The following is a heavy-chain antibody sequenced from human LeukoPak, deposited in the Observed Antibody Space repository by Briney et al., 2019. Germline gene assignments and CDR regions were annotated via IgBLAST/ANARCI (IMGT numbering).Heavy chain of an antibody. J-gene: IGHJ4*02. V-gene: IGHV3-21*01. CDR1: GFTFSSYS. D-gene: IGHD3-22*01. CDR3: ARDTGAYYDSGGLDY. Sequence: GGSLRLSCTASGFTFSSYSMNWVRQAPGKGLEWVSSISSSSSYIYYADSVKGRFTISRDNAKNSLYLQMNSLRAEDTAVYYCARDTGAYYDSGGLDYWGQGTLVTVSS. CDR2: ISSSSSYI.